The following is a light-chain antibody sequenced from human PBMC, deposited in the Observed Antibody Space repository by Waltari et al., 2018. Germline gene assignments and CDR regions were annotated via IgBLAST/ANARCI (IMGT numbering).Light chain of an antibody. CDR1: QSVSSSY. CDR2: GAA. J-gene: IGKJ5*01. CDR3: QQYGSSPIT. Sequence: EIVLTQSPGTLSLSPGERATLSCRASQSVSSSYLAWYQQKPGQAPRLLIYGAASSATGIPDRFSGSGSETDFTLTISRLEPEDVAVYYCQQYGSSPITFGQGTRLEIK. V-gene: IGKV3-20*01.